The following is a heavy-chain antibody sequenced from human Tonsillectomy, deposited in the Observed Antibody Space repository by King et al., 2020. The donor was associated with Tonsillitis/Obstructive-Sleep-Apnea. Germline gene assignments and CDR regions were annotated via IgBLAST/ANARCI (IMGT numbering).Heavy chain of an antibody. Sequence: VQLVESGGGVVQPGRSLRLSCAASGFTFSSYGMNWVRQAPGKGLEWVAVIWYDGSNKYYVDSVKGRFTISRDNSKNMLWLQMNSLRAEDTGVYYCAGWRDGPRFDYWGQGTLVTVSS. CDR3: AGWRDGPRFDY. CDR2: IWYDGSNK. J-gene: IGHJ4*02. V-gene: IGHV3-33*01. D-gene: IGHD3-3*01. CDR1: GFTFSSYG.